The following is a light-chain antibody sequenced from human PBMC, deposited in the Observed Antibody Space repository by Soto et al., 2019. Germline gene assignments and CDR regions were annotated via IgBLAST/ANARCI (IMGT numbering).Light chain of an antibody. CDR1: QSISSW. V-gene: IGKV1-5*03. CDR2: KAS. Sequence: DIQMTQSPSTLSASVGDRVTITCRASQSISSWLAWYQQKPGKAPKLLIYKASSLESGVPSRLSGSGSGTEFTLTISSLQPDDFATYYCQQYNSYWTCGQGTKVEIK. J-gene: IGKJ1*01. CDR3: QQYNSYWT.